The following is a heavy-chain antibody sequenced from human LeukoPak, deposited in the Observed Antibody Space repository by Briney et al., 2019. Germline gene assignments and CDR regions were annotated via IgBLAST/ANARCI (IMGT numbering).Heavy chain of an antibody. Sequence: ASVKVSCKASGYTFTSYGISWVRQAPGQGLEWMGWISAYNGNTNYAQKLQGRVTMTTDTSTSTAYMELRSLRSDDTAVYYCATSPIDYYDSSGYYELGYWGQGTLVTVSS. CDR3: ATSPIDYYDSSGYYELGY. CDR1: GYTFTSYG. CDR2: ISAYNGNT. V-gene: IGHV1-18*01. J-gene: IGHJ4*02. D-gene: IGHD3-22*01.